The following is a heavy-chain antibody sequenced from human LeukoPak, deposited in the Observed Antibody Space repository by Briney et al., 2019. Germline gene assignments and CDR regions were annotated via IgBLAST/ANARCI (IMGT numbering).Heavy chain of an antibody. V-gene: IGHV3-30*04. CDR1: GFTFSSYA. Sequence: GRSLRLSCAASGFTFSSYAMHWVRQAPGKGLEWVAVISYDGSNKCYADSVKGRFTISRDNSKNTLYLQMNSLRAEDTAVYYCARAGSGWYLDYWGQGTLVTVSS. CDR2: ISYDGSNK. CDR3: ARAGSGWYLDY. D-gene: IGHD6-19*01. J-gene: IGHJ4*02.